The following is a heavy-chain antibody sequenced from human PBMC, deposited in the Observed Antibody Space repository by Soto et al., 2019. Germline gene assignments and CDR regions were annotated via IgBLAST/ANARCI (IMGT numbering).Heavy chain of an antibody. J-gene: IGHJ6*02. Sequence: GGSLRLSCAASGFTFSSYGMHWVRQAPGKGLEWVAVIWYDGSNKYYADSVKGRFTISRDNSKNTLYLQMNSLRAGDTAVYYCAREDDFWSGYSYYYYYGMDVWGQGTTVTVSS. D-gene: IGHD3-3*01. CDR2: IWYDGSNK. CDR1: GFTFSSYG. V-gene: IGHV3-33*01. CDR3: AREDDFWSGYSYYYYYGMDV.